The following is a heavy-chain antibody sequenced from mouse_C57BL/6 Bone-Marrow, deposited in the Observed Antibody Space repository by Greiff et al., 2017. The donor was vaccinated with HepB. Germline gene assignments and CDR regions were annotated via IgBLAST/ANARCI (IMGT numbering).Heavy chain of an antibody. CDR3: THNYAPLYYYAMDY. CDR1: GFTFSSYA. CDR2: ISSGGDYI. Sequence: EVKLQESGEGLVKPGGSLKLSCAASGFTFSSYAMSWVRQTPEKRLEWVAYISSGGDYIYYADTVKGRFTISRDNARNTLYLQMSSLKSEDTAMYYCTHNYAPLYYYAMDYGGQGTSVTVSS. J-gene: IGHJ4*01. D-gene: IGHD1-1*02. V-gene: IGHV5-9-1*02.